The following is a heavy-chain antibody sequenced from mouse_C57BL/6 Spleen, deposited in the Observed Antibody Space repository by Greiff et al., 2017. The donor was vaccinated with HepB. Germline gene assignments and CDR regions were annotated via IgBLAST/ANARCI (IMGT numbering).Heavy chain of an antibody. CDR1: GYTFTSYW. CDR3: ARHGLRFPMDY. CDR2: IDPSDSYT. Sequence: QVQLQQPGAELVKPGASVKLSCKASGYTFTSYWMQWVKQRPGQGLEWIGEIDPSDSYTNYNQKFKGKATLTVDTSSSTAYMQLSSLTSEDSAVYYCARHGLRFPMDYWGQVTSVTVSS. J-gene: IGHJ4*01. D-gene: IGHD1-1*01. V-gene: IGHV1-50*01.